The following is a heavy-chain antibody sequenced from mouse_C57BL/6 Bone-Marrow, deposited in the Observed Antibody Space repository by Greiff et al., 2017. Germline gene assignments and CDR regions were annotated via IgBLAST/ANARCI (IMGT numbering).Heavy chain of an antibody. CDR3: ARLLPPFAY. D-gene: IGHD1-1*01. Sequence: VQLQESGAELAKPGASVKLSCKASGYTFTSYWLHWVKQRPGQGLEWIGYINPSSGYTKYNQKFKDKATLTEDKSSSTAYMQLSSLTYEDSAVYYCARLLPPFAYWGQGTLVTVSA. CDR2: INPSSGYT. CDR1: GYTFTSYW. V-gene: IGHV1-7*01. J-gene: IGHJ3*01.